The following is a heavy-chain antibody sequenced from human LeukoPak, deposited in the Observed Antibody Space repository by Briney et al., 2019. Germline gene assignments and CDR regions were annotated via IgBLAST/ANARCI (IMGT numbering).Heavy chain of an antibody. CDR2: IIPIFSTA. D-gene: IGHD5-12*01. Sequence: GSSVKASCKASGGTFSSYAISWVRQAPGQGLEWMGGIIPIFSTANYAQKFQGRVTITTDESTSTAYMELSSLRVEDTAVYYCARDIPSGFYTPDYWGRGTLVTVSS. J-gene: IGHJ4*02. CDR1: GGTFSSYA. V-gene: IGHV1-69*05. CDR3: ARDIPSGFYTPDY.